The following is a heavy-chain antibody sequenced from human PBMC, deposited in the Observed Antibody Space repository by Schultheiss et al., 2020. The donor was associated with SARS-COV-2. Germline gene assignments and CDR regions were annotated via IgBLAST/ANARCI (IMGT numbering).Heavy chain of an antibody. V-gene: IGHV4-4*02. CDR1: GGSISCGDW. J-gene: IGHJ5*02. Sequence: SETLSLTCAISGGSISCGDWWSWVRQSPGKGLEWIGEIHHSGSTNYNPSLKSRVTISLDTSKNQFSLKLSSVTAADTAVYYCARDDSTVIVDPWGQGTLVTVSS. CDR2: IHHSGST. D-gene: IGHD3-22*01. CDR3: ARDDSTVIVDP.